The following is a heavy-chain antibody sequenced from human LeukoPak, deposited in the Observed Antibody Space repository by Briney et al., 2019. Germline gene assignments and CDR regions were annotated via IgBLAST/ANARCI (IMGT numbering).Heavy chain of an antibody. J-gene: IGHJ1*01. CDR3: ASYSSSLEYFHP. V-gene: IGHV4-59*01. D-gene: IGHD6-13*01. CDR2: IYYSGST. CDR1: GGSIRGYY. Sequence: SETLSLTCTVSGGSIRGYYWSWIRQPPGKGLEWIGYIYYSGSTNYNPSLKSRVAISVDTSKNQFSLKLSSVTAADPAVYYCASYSSSLEYFHPWGQGTLVTVSS.